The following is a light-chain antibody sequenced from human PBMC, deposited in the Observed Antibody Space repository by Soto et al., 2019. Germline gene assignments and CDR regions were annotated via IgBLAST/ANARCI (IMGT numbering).Light chain of an antibody. V-gene: IGKV3-15*01. CDR2: GSS. CDR1: QSIINN. CDR3: QQYNNWPYT. J-gene: IGKJ2*01. Sequence: EIVMTQSPATLSVSLGERVTLSCRASQSIINNLAWYQRKPGQAPRLLMYGSSTRATGITARFSGSGSGTDFILTISGLQSEDLAVYYCQQYNNWPYTFGQGTELEIK.